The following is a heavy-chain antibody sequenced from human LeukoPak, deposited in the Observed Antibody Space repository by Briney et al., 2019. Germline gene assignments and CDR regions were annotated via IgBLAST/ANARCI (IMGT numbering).Heavy chain of an antibody. CDR2: INHSGST. Sequence: SETLSLTCAVYGGSFSGYYWSWIRQPPGKGLEWIGEINHSGSTNYNPSLKSRVTISVDTSKNQFSLKLSSVTAADTAVYYCARGKPGHSSSWFLGHWGQGTLVTVSS. J-gene: IGHJ4*02. V-gene: IGHV4-34*01. CDR3: ARGKPGHSSSWFLGH. D-gene: IGHD6-13*01. CDR1: GGSFSGYY.